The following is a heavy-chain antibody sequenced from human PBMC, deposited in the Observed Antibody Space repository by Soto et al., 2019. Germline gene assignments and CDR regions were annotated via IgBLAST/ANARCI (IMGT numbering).Heavy chain of an antibody. CDR2: ISGSGGST. CDR1: GFTFSSYA. CDR3: TKKERVTAWFDP. V-gene: IGHV3-23*01. J-gene: IGHJ5*02. D-gene: IGHD3-10*01. Sequence: GGSLRLSCAASGFTFSSYAMSWVRQAPGKGLEWVSAISGSGGSTYCADSGKGRFTISRENSKNTLYLQMNSPRPEATAVYYCTKKERVTAWFDPGGQGTLVTASS.